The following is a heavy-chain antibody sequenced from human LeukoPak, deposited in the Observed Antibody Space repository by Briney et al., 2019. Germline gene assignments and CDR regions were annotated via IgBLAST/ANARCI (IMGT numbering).Heavy chain of an antibody. CDR2: IRYDGSNN. CDR3: AKAGNYGDPPDY. J-gene: IGHJ4*02. CDR1: GFTFSSYG. D-gene: IGHD4-17*01. V-gene: IGHV3-30*02. Sequence: GGSLRLSCAASGFTFSSYGMHWVRQAPGKGLEWVAFIRYDGSNNYYADSVKGRFTISRDNSKNTLYLQMNSLRAEDTAVFYCAKAGNYGDPPDYWGQGTLVTVSS.